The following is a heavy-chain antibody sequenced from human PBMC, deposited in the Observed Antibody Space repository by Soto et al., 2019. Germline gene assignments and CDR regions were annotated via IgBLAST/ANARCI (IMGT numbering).Heavy chain of an antibody. V-gene: IGHV1-69*08. Sequence: QVQLVQSGSEVTKPGSSVTVSCKASGGTFSSYTISWVRQAPGQGLEWMGSIIPILGMANYAQTIQGRGTITADKTTSIAYMELSSLRSEDTAVYYCARDCRGGSGYLYYYYYMDVWGKGNPVTVSS. CDR1: GGTFSSYT. D-gene: IGHD2-15*01. CDR2: IIPILGMA. J-gene: IGHJ6*03. CDR3: ARDCRGGSGYLYYYYYMDV.